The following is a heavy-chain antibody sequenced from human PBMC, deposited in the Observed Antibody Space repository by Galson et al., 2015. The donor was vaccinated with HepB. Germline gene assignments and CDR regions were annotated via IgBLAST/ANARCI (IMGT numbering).Heavy chain of an antibody. CDR3: AKDRGIAVAGNYFDY. J-gene: IGHJ4*02. D-gene: IGHD6-19*01. Sequence: SLRLSCAASGFTFDDYAMHWVRQAPGEGLEWVSGISWDSGSIGYADSVKGRFTISRDNAKNSLYLPMNSLRAEDTALYYCAKDRGIAVAGNYFDYWGQGTLVTVSS. V-gene: IGHV3-9*01. CDR2: ISWDSGSI. CDR1: GFTFDDYA.